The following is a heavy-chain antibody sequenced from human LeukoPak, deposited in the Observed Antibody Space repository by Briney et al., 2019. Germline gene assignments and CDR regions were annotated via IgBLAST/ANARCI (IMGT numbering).Heavy chain of an antibody. Sequence: GGSLRVSCTTSGFLFSSYWMSWVRQAPGKGLEWVANIGPDGSDKQYVDSMKGRFTISRDNAQNSVYLHMNSLTAEDTAVYYCARFRRSAQSYWGQGILVTVSS. CDR1: GFLFSSYW. J-gene: IGHJ4*02. V-gene: IGHV3-7*01. D-gene: IGHD2-15*01. CDR3: ARFRRSAQSY. CDR2: IGPDGSDK.